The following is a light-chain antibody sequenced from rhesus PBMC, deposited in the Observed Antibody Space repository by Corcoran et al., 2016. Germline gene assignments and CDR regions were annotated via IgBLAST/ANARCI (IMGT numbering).Light chain of an antibody. CDR1: QSISTY. Sequence: EIVMTQSPATLALSPGERATLSCRASQSISTYLAWYQQKPGQAPRLLIYGASIRATGIADRFSGSGSGTEVTLTISSLEPEDVGIYFCLQTSNWPLTFGGGTKVEIK. J-gene: IGKJ4*01. CDR3: LQTSNWPLT. CDR2: GAS. V-gene: IGKV3-24*03.